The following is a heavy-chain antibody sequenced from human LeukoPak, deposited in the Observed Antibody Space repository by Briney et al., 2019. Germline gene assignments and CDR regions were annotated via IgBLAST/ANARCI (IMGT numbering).Heavy chain of an antibody. CDR1: GGSISSYY. V-gene: IGHV4-59*01. J-gene: IGHJ4*02. D-gene: IGHD3-10*01. CDR2: IYYSGST. CDR3: ARWEGRGAYFHY. Sequence: SETLSLTCTVSGGSISSYYWSWIRQPPGKGLEWIGYIYYSGSTNYNPSLKSRVTISVDTSKNQFSLKLSSVTAADTAVYYCARWEGRGAYFHYWGQGTLVTVSS.